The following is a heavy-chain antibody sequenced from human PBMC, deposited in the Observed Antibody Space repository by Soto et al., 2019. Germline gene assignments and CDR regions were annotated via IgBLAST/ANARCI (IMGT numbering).Heavy chain of an antibody. Sequence: QVQLQESGPGLVKPSETLSLSCTVSGDSVNSRNCYWSWIRLPPGKGLEWIGYLYYSGIVHYNPSIKSRLTISADTSKTQCSPKLNSVTAADTAVYYCARDVSYGDYVGIWFDPWGQGNLVTFSS. D-gene: IGHD4-17*01. CDR3: ARDVSYGDYVGIWFDP. V-gene: IGHV4-61*01. J-gene: IGHJ5*02. CDR1: GDSVNSRNCY. CDR2: LYYSGIV.